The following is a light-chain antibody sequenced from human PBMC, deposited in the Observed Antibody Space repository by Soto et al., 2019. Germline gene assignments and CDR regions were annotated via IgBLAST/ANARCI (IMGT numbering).Light chain of an antibody. V-gene: IGKV1-9*01. CDR2: AAS. CDR3: QHLNSYPIT. CDR1: QVIDSY. Sequence: DIQLTQSPAFLSASVGDRVTITCRASQVIDSYLAWYQQKPGKAPNLLIYAASTLQSGVPSRFSGSGSGTEFTLTISSLQPEDFATYFCQHLNSYPITFGQGTRLEIK. J-gene: IGKJ5*01.